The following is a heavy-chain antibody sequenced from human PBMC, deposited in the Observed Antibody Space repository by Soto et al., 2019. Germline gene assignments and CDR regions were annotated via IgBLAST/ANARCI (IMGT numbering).Heavy chain of an antibody. Sequence: QVQLVQSGAEVRMPGSSVKVSCKASGGTFSTYPINWVRQAPGQGLEWMGGIIPLFGTTNYAQKFKGRVTITADESTSTASKELSSLRAEDAAVYYCARGATHGSSWYFWFDPWGQGTLVTVSS. CDR2: IIPLFGTT. J-gene: IGHJ5*02. CDR1: GGTFSTYP. CDR3: ARGATHGSSWYFWFDP. D-gene: IGHD6-13*01. V-gene: IGHV1-69*01.